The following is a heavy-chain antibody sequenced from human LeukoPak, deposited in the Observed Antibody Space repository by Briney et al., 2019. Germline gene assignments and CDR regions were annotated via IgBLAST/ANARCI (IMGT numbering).Heavy chain of an antibody. CDR3: ASLSTRRSGPFDY. D-gene: IGHD3-3*01. CDR1: GGSVSSYY. V-gene: IGHV4-59*08. Sequence: PSETLSLTCTVSGGSVSSYYWSWIRQPPGKGLEWIGYIYYSGSTNYNPSLKSRVTISVDTSKNQFSLKLSSVTAADTAVYYCASLSTRRSGPFDYWGQGTLVTVSS. J-gene: IGHJ4*02. CDR2: IYYSGST.